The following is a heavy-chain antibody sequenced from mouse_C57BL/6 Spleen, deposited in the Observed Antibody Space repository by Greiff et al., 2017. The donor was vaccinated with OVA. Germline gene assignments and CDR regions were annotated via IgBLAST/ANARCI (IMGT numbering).Heavy chain of an antibody. CDR2: INPGSGGT. Sequence: VKVVESGAELVRPGTSVKVSCKASGYAFTNYLIEWVKQRPGQGLEWIGVINPGSGGTNYNEKFKGKATLTADKSSSTAYMQLSSLTSEDSAVYFCARDYGSSPYWYFDVWGTGTTVTVSS. CDR1: GYAFTNYL. D-gene: IGHD1-1*01. J-gene: IGHJ1*03. V-gene: IGHV1-54*01. CDR3: ARDYGSSPYWYFDV.